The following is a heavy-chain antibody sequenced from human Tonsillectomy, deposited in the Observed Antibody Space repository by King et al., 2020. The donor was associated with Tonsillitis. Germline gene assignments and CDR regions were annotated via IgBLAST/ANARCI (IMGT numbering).Heavy chain of an antibody. D-gene: IGHD1-1*01. V-gene: IGHV4-59*01. CDR1: GGSISSYY. J-gene: IGHJ4*02. CDR3: ASGIRAPPIFDY. Sequence: VQLQESGPGLVMPSETLSLTCTVSGGSISSYYWSWIRQPPGKGLEWIGYIYYRGSTNYNPSLKSRVTISVDTSKNQFSLKLSSVTAADTAVYYCASGIRAPPIFDYWGQGTLVTVSS. CDR2: IYYRGST.